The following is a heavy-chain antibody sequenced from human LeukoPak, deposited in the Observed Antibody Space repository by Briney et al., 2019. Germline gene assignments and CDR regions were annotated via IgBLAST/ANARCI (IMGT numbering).Heavy chain of an antibody. V-gene: IGHV1-18*01. Sequence: ASVKVSCKASGYTFTSYGISWVRQAPGQGLEWMGWISAYNGNTNYAQKLQGRVTMTTDSSTSTAYMELRSLRSDDTAVYYCARDRSAAGQGYFDYWGQGTLVTVSS. CDR3: ARDRSAAGQGYFDY. CDR2: ISAYNGNT. J-gene: IGHJ4*02. D-gene: IGHD6-13*01. CDR1: GYTFTSYG.